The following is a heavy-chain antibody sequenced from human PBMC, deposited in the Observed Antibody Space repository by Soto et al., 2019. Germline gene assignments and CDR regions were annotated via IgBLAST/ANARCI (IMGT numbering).Heavy chain of an antibody. J-gene: IGHJ4*02. CDR1: GFTVSSNY. D-gene: IGHD1-1*01. V-gene: IGHV3-66*01. Sequence: GGSLRLSCAASGFTVSSNYMSWVRQAPGKGLEWVSVIYSGGSTYYADSVKGRFTISRHNSKNTLYLQMNSLRAEDTAVYYCARGRRYNWNDVILFDYWGQGTLVTVSS. CDR3: ARGRRYNWNDVILFDY. CDR2: IYSGGST.